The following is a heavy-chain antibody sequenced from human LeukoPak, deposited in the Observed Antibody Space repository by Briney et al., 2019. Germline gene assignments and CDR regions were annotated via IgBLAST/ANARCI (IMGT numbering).Heavy chain of an antibody. CDR3: ARDRLHYGEYEKTFDY. D-gene: IGHD4-17*01. V-gene: IGHV3-48*01. J-gene: IGHJ4*02. CDR2: ITSSSSTV. Sequence: PGESLTLSCAVSGFTFSSYSMNWVRQAPGKGLEWVSYITSSSSTVDYADSVKGRFTISRDKAKNSLYLQMNSLRAEDTAVYYCARDRLHYGEYEKTFDYWGQGTLVSVSS. CDR1: GFTFSSYS.